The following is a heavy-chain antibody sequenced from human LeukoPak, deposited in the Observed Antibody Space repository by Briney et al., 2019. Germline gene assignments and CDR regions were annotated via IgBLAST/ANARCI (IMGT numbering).Heavy chain of an antibody. J-gene: IGHJ6*03. CDR1: GGSISSYY. V-gene: IGHV4-59*01. CDR2: IYYSGST. Sequence: SETLSLTCTVSGGSISSYYWSWIRQPPGKGLEWIGYIYYSGSTNYNPSLKSRVTISVDTSKNQFSLKLSSVTAADTAVYYCARGMWFSGSYKDYYYYYYMDVWGKGTTVTVSS. D-gene: IGHD1-26*01. CDR3: ARGMWFSGSYKDYYYYYYMDV.